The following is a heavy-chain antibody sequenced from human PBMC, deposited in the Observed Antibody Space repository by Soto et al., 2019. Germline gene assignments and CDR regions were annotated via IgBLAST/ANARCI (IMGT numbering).Heavy chain of an antibody. J-gene: IGHJ2*01. CDR2: IYYSGST. V-gene: IGHV4-59*01. CDR1: GGSISSYY. D-gene: IGHD2-2*01. Sequence: SETLSLTCTVSGGSISSYYWSWIRQPPGKGLEWIGYIYYSGSTNYNPSLKSRVTISVDTSKNQFSLKLSSVTAADTAVYYCARDHTRDVPAALWYFDLWGRGTLVTVSS. CDR3: ARDHTRDVPAALWYFDL.